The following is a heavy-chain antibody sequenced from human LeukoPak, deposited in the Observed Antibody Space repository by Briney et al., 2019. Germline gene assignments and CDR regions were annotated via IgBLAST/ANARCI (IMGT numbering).Heavy chain of an antibody. Sequence: PGGSLRLSCAASGFTFINYGMNWVRQAPGKGLEWVSYISGSGSIIYYADSVKGRFTISRDDAKNSLYVQMNSLRAEDTAVYFCARYGTTFDYWGQETLVTVSS. CDR2: ISGSGSII. CDR1: GFTFINYG. V-gene: IGHV3-48*01. J-gene: IGHJ4*02. CDR3: ARYGTTFDY. D-gene: IGHD1-1*01.